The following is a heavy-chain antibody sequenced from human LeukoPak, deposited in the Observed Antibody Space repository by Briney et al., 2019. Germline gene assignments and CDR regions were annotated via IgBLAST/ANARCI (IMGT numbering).Heavy chain of an antibody. D-gene: IGHD2-2*01. V-gene: IGHV3-53*01. CDR2: IYSGGST. CDR1: GFTVSSNY. J-gene: IGHJ4*02. CDR3: ARVQGYCSSTSCYFDY. Sequence: GGSLRLSCAASGFTVSSNYMSWVRQAPGKGLEWVSVIYSGGSTYYADSVKGRFTISRDNAKNSLYLQMNSLRAEDTALYYCARVQGYCSSTSCYFDYWGQGTLVTVSS.